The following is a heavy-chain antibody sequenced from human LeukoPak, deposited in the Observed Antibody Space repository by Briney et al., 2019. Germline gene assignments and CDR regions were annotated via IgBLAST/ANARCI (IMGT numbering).Heavy chain of an antibody. J-gene: IGHJ4*02. V-gene: IGHV3-30-3*01. CDR3: ARHNDYGDYEQTPNFDY. CDR1: GFTFSSYA. D-gene: IGHD4-17*01. CDR2: ISYDGSNK. Sequence: GRSLRLSCAASGFTFSSYAMHWVRQAPGKGLEWVSVISYDGSNKNYADSVKGRFTISRDNSKNTLYLQMNSLRAEDTAVYYCARHNDYGDYEQTPNFDYWGQGTLVTVSS.